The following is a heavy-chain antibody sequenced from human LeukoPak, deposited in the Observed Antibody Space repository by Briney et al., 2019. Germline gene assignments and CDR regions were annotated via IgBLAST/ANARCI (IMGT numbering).Heavy chain of an antibody. V-gene: IGHV3-48*01. CDR3: ARDFLEDSY. CDR2: ISSSSSTI. CDR1: GFTFSNYN. Sequence: PGGSLRLSCAASGFTFSNYNMNWVRQAPGKGLEWLSYISSSSSTIYYADSVKGRFTISRDTARNSLYLQMNSLIAEDTAVYYCARDFLEDSYWGQGALVTVSS. D-gene: IGHD3-3*01. J-gene: IGHJ4*02.